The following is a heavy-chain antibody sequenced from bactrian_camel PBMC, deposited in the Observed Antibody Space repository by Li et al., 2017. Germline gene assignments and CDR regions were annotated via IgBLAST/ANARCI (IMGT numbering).Heavy chain of an antibody. Sequence: VQLVESGGASVQAGGSLTLSCAASESIANTYSMAWFRQAPGKEREGVAAIDDDGLTSYLDSVKGRFTISKDDAKNTLYLQMNNLKPEDTARYVCAAAKQPFGGSCPLTYNYWGQGTQVTVS. CDR1: ESIANTYS. CDR2: IDDDGLT. V-gene: IGHV3S53*01. J-gene: IGHJ4*01. CDR3: AAAKQPFGGSCPLTYNY. D-gene: IGHD6*01.